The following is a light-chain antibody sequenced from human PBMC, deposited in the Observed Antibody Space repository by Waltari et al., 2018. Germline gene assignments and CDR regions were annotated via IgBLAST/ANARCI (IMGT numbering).Light chain of an antibody. J-gene: IGKJ3*01. CDR3: QQYDHLPPYT. CDR2: DAS. Sequence: IHLTQTPSSLSASVVDRVTIAWQASQDISDFLNWYQQKPGKAPNLLIYDASRLAAGVPSRFSGSGSGTDFVLTISSLQPEDSAIYYCQQYDHLPPYTFGPGTKVVV. V-gene: IGKV1-33*01. CDR1: QDISDF.